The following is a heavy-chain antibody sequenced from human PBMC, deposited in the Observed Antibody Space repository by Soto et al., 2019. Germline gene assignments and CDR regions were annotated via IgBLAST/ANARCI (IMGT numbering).Heavy chain of an antibody. V-gene: IGHV4-59*01. CDR2: IYHTGST. Sequence: QVQLQESGPGLVKPSETLSLTCPVSGGSISTYYWSWIRQPPGKGLEWIGYIYHTGSTNYNPSLKSRVNISVDTSKKQFSLRLRSGTAADTAVYYCARTQLGSFDIWGQGTMVTVSS. D-gene: IGHD3-16*01. J-gene: IGHJ3*02. CDR3: ARTQLGSFDI. CDR1: GGSISTYY.